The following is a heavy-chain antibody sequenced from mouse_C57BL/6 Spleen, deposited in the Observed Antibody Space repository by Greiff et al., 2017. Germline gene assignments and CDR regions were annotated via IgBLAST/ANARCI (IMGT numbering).Heavy chain of an antibody. J-gene: IGHJ4*01. Sequence: EVQLQQSVAELVRPGASVKLSCTASGFNIKNTYMHWVKQRPEQGLEWIGRIDPANGNTKYATKFQGKATITSDTSSNTAYLKLSSLTSEDTASYYCAYYGYDWAMDYWGQGTSVTVAS. CDR1: GFNIKNTY. D-gene: IGHD2-2*01. V-gene: IGHV14-3*01. CDR3: AYYGYDWAMDY. CDR2: IDPANGNT.